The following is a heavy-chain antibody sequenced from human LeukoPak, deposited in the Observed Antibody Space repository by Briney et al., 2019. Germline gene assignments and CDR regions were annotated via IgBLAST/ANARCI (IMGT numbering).Heavy chain of an antibody. J-gene: IGHJ4*02. V-gene: IGHV4-34*01. CDR1: GGSFSGYY. CDR2: INHSGST. CDR3: AREVDTAMVGFDY. D-gene: IGHD5-18*01. Sequence: PSETLSLTCAVYGGSFSGYYWSWIRQPPGKGLEWIGEINHSGSTNYNPSLKSRVTISVDTSKNQFSLKLSSVTAADTAVYYCAREVDTAMVGFDYWGQGTLVTVSS.